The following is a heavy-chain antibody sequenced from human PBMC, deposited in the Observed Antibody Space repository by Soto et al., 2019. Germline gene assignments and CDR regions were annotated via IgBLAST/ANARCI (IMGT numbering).Heavy chain of an antibody. J-gene: IGHJ4*02. CDR2: INHSGST. V-gene: IGHV4-34*01. CDR1: GGSFSGYY. Sequence: PSETLSLTXAVYGGSFSGYYWSWIRQPPGKGLEWIGEINHSGSTNYNPSLKSRVTISVDTSKNQFSLKLSSVTAADTAVYYCARGRGPFDYWGQGTLVTVSS. D-gene: IGHD3-10*01. CDR3: ARGRGPFDY.